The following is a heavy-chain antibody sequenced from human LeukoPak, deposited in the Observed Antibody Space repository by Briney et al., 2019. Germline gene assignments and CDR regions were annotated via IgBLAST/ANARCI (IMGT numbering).Heavy chain of an antibody. CDR3: AREGYQPEGFDP. CDR2: IYHSGST. J-gene: IGHJ5*02. Sequence: PSETLSLTCAVSGYSISSGYYWGWIRPPPGKGLEWIGIIYHSGSTYYNPSLKSRVTISVDTSKNQSSLKLSSVTAADTAVYYCAREGYQPEGFDPWGQGTLVTVSS. V-gene: IGHV4-38-2*02. D-gene: IGHD2-2*01. CDR1: GYSISSGYY.